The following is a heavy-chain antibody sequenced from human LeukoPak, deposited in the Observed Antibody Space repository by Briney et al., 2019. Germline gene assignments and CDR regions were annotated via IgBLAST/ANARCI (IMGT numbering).Heavy chain of an antibody. CDR2: IYYSGST. Sequence: SETLSLTCTVSGGSISSYYWSWIRQPPGKGLEWIGYIYYSGSTNYNPSLKSRATISVDTSKNQFSLKLSSVTAADTAVYFCARGPYSYDSSGAFDIWGQGTMVTVSS. V-gene: IGHV4-59*08. J-gene: IGHJ3*02. CDR1: GGSISSYY. CDR3: ARGPYSYDSSGAFDI. D-gene: IGHD3-22*01.